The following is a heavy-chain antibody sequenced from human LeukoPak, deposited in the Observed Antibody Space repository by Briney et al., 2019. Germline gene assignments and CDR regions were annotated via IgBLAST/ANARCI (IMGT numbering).Heavy chain of an antibody. Sequence: GGSLRLSCAASGFTFSSYSMTWVRQAPGKGLEWVSSISSSSSYIYYADSVKGRFTISRDNAKNSLYLQMNSLRAEDTAVYYCARDDTVTTAEYFQHWGQGTLVTVSS. V-gene: IGHV3-21*01. CDR2: ISSSSSYI. D-gene: IGHD4-17*01. CDR1: GFTFSSYS. CDR3: ARDDTVTTAEYFQH. J-gene: IGHJ1*01.